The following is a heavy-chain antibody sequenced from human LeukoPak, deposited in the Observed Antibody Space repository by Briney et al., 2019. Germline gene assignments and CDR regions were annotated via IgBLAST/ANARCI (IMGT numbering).Heavy chain of an antibody. CDR3: ARGGANDFDYFDY. Sequence: GASVKVSCKASGYTFTSYDINWVRQAPGQGLEWMGIINPSGGSTSYAQKFQGRVTMTRDTSTSTVYMELSSLRSEDTAVYYCARGGANDFDYFDYWGQGTLVTVSS. V-gene: IGHV1-46*01. CDR2: INPSGGST. CDR1: GYTFTSYD. J-gene: IGHJ4*02. D-gene: IGHD3/OR15-3a*01.